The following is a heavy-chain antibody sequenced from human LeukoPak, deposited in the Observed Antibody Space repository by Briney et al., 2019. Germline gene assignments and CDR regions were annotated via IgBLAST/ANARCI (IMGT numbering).Heavy chain of an antibody. J-gene: IGHJ5*02. Sequence: ASVKVSCKASGGTFSSYAISWVRQAPGQGLEWMGWINPNSGGTNYAQKFQGRVTMTRDTSISTAYMELSRLRSDDTAVYYCATVVGAKGDWFDPWGQGTLVTVSS. D-gene: IGHD1-26*01. CDR1: GGTFSSYA. CDR3: ATVVGAKGDWFDP. CDR2: INPNSGGT. V-gene: IGHV1-2*02.